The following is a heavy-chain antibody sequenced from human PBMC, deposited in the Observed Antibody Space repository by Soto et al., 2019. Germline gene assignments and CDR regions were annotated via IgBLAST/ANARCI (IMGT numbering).Heavy chain of an antibody. CDR2: IYYSGST. V-gene: IGHV4-31*03. D-gene: IGHD1-1*01. Sequence: SETLSLTCTVSGGSISSGGYYWSWIRQHPGKGLEWIGYIYYSGSTYYNPSLKSRVTISVDTSKNQFSLKLSSVTAADTAVYYCARVEGVWFDPWGQGTLVTVSS. J-gene: IGHJ5*02. CDR3: ARVEGVWFDP. CDR1: GGSISSGGYY.